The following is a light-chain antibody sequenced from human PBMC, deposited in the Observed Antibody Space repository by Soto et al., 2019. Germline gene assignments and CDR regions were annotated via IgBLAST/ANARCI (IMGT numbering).Light chain of an antibody. CDR1: QGIRSD. J-gene: IGKJ4*01. Sequence: AIQMTQSPSSLSASVGDRVTITCRASQGIRSDLGWYQQKPGKAPKLLIYAASTLQSGVPSRFSGSGSGTDFTLTIGGLQPEDFATYYCLQEYDYPLTFGGGTKVEIK. CDR3: LQEYDYPLT. CDR2: AAS. V-gene: IGKV1-6*01.